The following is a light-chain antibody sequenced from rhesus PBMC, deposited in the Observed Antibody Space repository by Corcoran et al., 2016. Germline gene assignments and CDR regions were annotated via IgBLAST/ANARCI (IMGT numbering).Light chain of an antibody. V-gene: IGKV1-43*02. CDR1: QGINNY. J-gene: IGKJ4*01. Sequence: DIQMTQSPSSLSASVGDRVTITCRASQGINNYLSWYQQKPGKVPKLLIYDASTLQRGVPSRFSGSGSGTDCTLTISSLQPEDFVSYYCLQYKSDPLTFGGGTKVEIK. CDR2: DAS. CDR3: LQYKSDPLT.